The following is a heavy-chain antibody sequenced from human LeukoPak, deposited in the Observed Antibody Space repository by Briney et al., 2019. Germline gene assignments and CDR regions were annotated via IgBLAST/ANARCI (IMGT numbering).Heavy chain of an antibody. Sequence: PSETLSLTCTVSGGSITIYYWGWIRQPPGRGPEWIGSVYYIGSTFYNPSLKSRVIISVDTSKNQFSLKLNSVTAADTAVYYCARVDGSCSGGSCPSGNWFDPWGQGTLVTVSS. CDR1: GGSITIYY. J-gene: IGHJ5*02. D-gene: IGHD2-15*01. V-gene: IGHV4-39*07. CDR3: ARVDGSCSGGSCPSGNWFDP. CDR2: VYYIGST.